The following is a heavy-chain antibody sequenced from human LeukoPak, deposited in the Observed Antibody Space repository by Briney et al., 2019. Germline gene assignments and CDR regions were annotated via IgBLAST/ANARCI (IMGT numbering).Heavy chain of an antibody. J-gene: IGHJ4*02. CDR1: GFTFSSYW. CDR2: INSDGSMT. CDR3: EPTYYYGSGILN. V-gene: IGHV3-74*01. Sequence: GGSLRLSCAASGFTFSSYWMHWVRQAPGKGLVWVSRINSDGSMTGYADSVRGRFTISRDNAKNTLYLQMNSLRAEDTAVYYCEPTYYYGSGILNWGQGTLVTVSS. D-gene: IGHD3-10*01.